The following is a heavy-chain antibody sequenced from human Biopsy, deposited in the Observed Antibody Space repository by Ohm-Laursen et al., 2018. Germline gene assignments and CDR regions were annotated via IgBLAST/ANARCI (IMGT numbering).Heavy chain of an antibody. CDR3: VRDHFYRSSGYEYSDWWFDL. J-gene: IGHJ2*01. D-gene: IGHD3-22*01. CDR1: GFTFSHHS. CDR2: ISSSSGTR. V-gene: IGHV3-48*01. Sequence: GSLRLSCAASGFTFSHHSMNWVRQAPGKGLEWISYISSSSGTRYHADSVNGRFNISRDNAKNSLYLQMNSLRVEDTAIYYCVRDHFYRSSGYEYSDWWFDLWGRGTVVTVSS.